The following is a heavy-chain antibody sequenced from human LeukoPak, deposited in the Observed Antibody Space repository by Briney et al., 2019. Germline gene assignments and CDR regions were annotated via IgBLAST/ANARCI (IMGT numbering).Heavy chain of an antibody. D-gene: IGHD4-17*01. CDR3: ARLNFGDDY. CDR1: GFTVSSNY. Sequence: GGSLRLSCAASGFTVSSNYINWVRQAPGKGLEWVSLIYGSTSADYADSVKGRFTVSRDTSMNTVYLQMNSLRAEDTAVYHCARLNFGDDYWGQGTLVTVSS. CDR2: IYGSTSA. V-gene: IGHV3-66*01. J-gene: IGHJ4*02.